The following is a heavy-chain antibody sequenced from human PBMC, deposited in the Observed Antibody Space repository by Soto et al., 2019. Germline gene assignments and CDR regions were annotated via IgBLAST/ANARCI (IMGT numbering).Heavy chain of an antibody. J-gene: IGHJ6*02. CDR2: ISWNSGRI. D-gene: IGHD3-16*01. Sequence: PGGSLRLSCAAPGFTFDDYAMYWVRQVPGKGLEWVSGISWNSGRIGYADSVKGRFTISRDNAKNSLYLQMNSLRPEDTALYYCTKARLWGGDGYNSYYYDAMDVWGQGTTVTVSS. CDR3: TKARLWGGDGYNSYYYDAMDV. CDR1: GFTFDDYA. V-gene: IGHV3-9*01.